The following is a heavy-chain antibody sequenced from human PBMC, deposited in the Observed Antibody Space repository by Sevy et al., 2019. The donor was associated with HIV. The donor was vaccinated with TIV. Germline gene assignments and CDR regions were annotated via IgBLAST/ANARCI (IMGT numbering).Heavy chain of an antibody. J-gene: IGHJ6*02. CDR3: ARGVSGDYYYYGVDV. CDR1: GFTFRNFG. Sequence: GGSLRLSCVGSGFTFRNFGVHWLRQAPGKGLEWLSVVSYDGSSKYYEDSVKGRFIVPRDNSKNTLYQQMNSLRTEDTAVYYCARGVSGDYYYYGVDVWGQGTTVTVSS. CDR2: VSYDGSSK. V-gene: IGHV3-30*03. D-gene: IGHD3-10*01.